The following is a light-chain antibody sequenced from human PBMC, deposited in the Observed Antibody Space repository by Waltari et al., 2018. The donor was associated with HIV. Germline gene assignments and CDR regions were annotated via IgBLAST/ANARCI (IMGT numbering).Light chain of an antibody. V-gene: IGLV2-14*03. Sequence: QSAPTQPASVSGSPGQSITISCTGTRSDVGGYNYVSWYQQHPGKAPKLIIYDVTDRPSGVSNRSSGSKSGNTASLTISGLQAEDEADYYCVSYTSTIPLGAVFGGGTQLTVL. J-gene: IGLJ7*01. CDR2: DVT. CDR1: RSDVGGYNY. CDR3: VSYTSTIPLGAV.